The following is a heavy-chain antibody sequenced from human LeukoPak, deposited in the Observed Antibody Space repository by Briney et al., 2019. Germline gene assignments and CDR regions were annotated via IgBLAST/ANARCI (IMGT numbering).Heavy chain of an antibody. Sequence: ASVKVSCKASGYTFTSYDINWVRQATGQRLEWMGWINPNSGGTNYAQKFQGRVTMTRDTSISTAYMELSRLRSDDTAVYYCARGPDELRYFDWLPSLNWFDPWGQGTLVTVSS. CDR2: INPNSGGT. V-gene: IGHV1-2*02. D-gene: IGHD3-9*01. CDR3: ARGPDELRYFDWLPSLNWFDP. CDR1: GYTFTSYD. J-gene: IGHJ5*02.